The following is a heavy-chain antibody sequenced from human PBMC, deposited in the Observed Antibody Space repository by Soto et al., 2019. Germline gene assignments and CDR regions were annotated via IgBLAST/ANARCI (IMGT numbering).Heavy chain of an antibody. V-gene: IGHV4-31*03. Sequence: QVQLQESGPGLVKPSQTLSLTCTVSGGSISSGGYYWSWIRQHPGKGLEWIGYIYYSGSTYYNPSLKRRGTISVDTSKNQFSLKLSSVTAADTAVYYCARDLFTMVRGVPGNWFDPWGQGTLVTVSS. J-gene: IGHJ5*02. CDR2: IYYSGST. D-gene: IGHD3-10*01. CDR1: GGSISSGGYY. CDR3: ARDLFTMVRGVPGNWFDP.